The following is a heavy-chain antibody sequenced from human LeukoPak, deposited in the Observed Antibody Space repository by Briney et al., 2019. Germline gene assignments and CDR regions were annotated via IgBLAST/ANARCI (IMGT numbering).Heavy chain of an antibody. V-gene: IGHV4-59*01. D-gene: IGHD4-17*01. CDR2: IYYSGST. CDR3: ARDSGTGYGDYLFDY. J-gene: IGHJ4*02. Sequence: SETLSLTCTVSAGSISSYYWSWIRQPPGKGLEWIGYIYYSGSTNYNPSLKSRVTISVDTSKNQFSLKLSSVTAADTAVYYCARDSGTGYGDYLFDYWGQGTLVTVSS. CDR1: AGSISSYY.